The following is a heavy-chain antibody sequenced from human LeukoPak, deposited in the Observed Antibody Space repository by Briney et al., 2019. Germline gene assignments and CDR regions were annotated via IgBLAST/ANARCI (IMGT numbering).Heavy chain of an antibody. CDR3: AAHRSGDLFDY. CDR1: GFTFSDYA. D-gene: IGHD2-21*02. J-gene: IGHJ4*02. V-gene: IGHV3-23*01. Sequence: GGSLRLSCAASGFTFSDYAMSWVSQAPERGLEWVSVVSITGGTTYNADSVKGRFTISRDNSKNTLYLQMRNLRVDDTAVYYCAAHRSGDLFDYWGQGTLVTVSS. CDR2: VSITGGTT.